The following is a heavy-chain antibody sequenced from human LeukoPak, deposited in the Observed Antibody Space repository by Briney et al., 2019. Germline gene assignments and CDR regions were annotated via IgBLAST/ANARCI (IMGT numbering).Heavy chain of an antibody. CDR3: AKIGKSGYPASFDY. Sequence: ASVKVSCKVSGYTLTELSMHWVRQAPGKGLEWMGGFDPEDGETIYAQKFQGRVTMTEDTSTDTAYMELNSLRAEDTAVYYCAKIGKSGYPASFDYWGQGTLVTVSS. D-gene: IGHD3-3*01. CDR2: FDPEDGET. V-gene: IGHV1-24*01. J-gene: IGHJ4*02. CDR1: GYTLTELS.